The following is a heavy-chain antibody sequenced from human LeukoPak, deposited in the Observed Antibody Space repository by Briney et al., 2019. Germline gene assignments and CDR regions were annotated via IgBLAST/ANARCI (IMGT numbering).Heavy chain of an antibody. J-gene: IGHJ5*02. V-gene: IGHV1-69*05. D-gene: IGHD6-13*01. CDR1: GGSFSTFSGYA. Sequence: GSSVKVSCKASGGSFSTFSGYAVSWVRQAPGQGLEWMGRIIPKFGTANYAQRFLGRVTITTDESTSTVYMQLSSLTSEDTAVYYCAREDRSYSSSWYNPYNWFDPWGQGTLVTVPS. CDR3: AREDRSYSSSWYNPYNWFDP. CDR2: IIPKFGTA.